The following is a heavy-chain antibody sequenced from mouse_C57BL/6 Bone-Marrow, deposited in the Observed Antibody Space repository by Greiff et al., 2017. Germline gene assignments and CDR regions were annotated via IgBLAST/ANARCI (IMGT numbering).Heavy chain of an antibody. CDR3: TRCGYDPYWYFDV. V-gene: IGHV1-5*01. J-gene: IGHJ1*03. D-gene: IGHD2-2*01. CDR2: IYPGNSDT. CDR1: GYTFTSYW. Sequence: EVQLQQSGTVLSRPGASVKMSCKTSGYTFTSYWMHWVKQRPGQGLEWIGAIYPGNSDTSYNQKFKGKAKLTAVTSASTAYMELSSLTNEDSAVYYCTRCGYDPYWYFDVWGTGTTVTVSS.